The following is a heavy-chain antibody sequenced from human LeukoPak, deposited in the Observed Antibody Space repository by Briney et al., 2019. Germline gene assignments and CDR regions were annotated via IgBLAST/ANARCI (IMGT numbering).Heavy chain of an antibody. V-gene: IGHV3-21*01. CDR1: GFTFSPYK. Sequence: SGGSLRLSCAASGFTFSPYKMIWLRQAPGKGLEWVSSISSSSTNIYYADSVKGRFTISRDNAKNSLYLQMNRLRVDDAAVYYCARAKGYGDYDIWGQGTMVTVSS. CDR3: ARAKGYGDYDI. D-gene: IGHD4-17*01. J-gene: IGHJ3*02. CDR2: ISSSSTNI.